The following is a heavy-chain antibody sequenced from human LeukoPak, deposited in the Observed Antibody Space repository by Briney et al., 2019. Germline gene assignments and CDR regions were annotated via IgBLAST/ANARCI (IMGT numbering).Heavy chain of an antibody. D-gene: IGHD3-3*01. CDR2: IRHDGTKS. J-gene: IGHJ4*02. V-gene: IGHV3-30*02. CDR1: GDTFSSFG. CDR3: SRPGGTYHYFSSRDGDDY. Sequence: GGSLRLSCAASGDTFSSFGMHWMRQAPGKGLEWVAFIRHDGTKSYYGDSAKGRFTMSRDNSKNTVDLQMSSLRTGDTAVYFCSRPGGTYHYFSSRDGDDYWGQGTLVIVSS.